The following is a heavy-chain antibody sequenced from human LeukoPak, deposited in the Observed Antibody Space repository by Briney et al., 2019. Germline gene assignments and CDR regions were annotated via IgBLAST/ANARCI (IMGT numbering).Heavy chain of an antibody. J-gene: IGHJ4*02. V-gene: IGHV3-30*18. Sequence: GGSLRLSCAASGFTFSYYGIHWVRQAPGKGLEWVALISYDGSNIYYADSVKGRFTISRENSKNTLYLQMNSLRPEDTAVYYCAKQKSSGYYEPFDHWGQGTLVTVSS. CDR2: ISYDGSNI. D-gene: IGHD6-19*01. CDR1: GFTFSYYG. CDR3: AKQKSSGYYEPFDH.